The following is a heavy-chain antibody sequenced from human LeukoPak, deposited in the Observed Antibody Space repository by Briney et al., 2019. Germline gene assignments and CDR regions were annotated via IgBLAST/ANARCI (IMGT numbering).Heavy chain of an antibody. Sequence: GGSLGLSCAASGFTFSVYAMSWVRQAPGKGLEWVSSISSSSSYIYYADSVKGRFTISRDNAKNSLYLQMNSLRAEDTAVYYCARDLRRDCSSTSCYEDYWGQGTLVTVSS. V-gene: IGHV3-21*01. CDR1: GFTFSVYA. J-gene: IGHJ4*02. D-gene: IGHD2-2*01. CDR3: ARDLRRDCSSTSCYEDY. CDR2: ISSSSSYI.